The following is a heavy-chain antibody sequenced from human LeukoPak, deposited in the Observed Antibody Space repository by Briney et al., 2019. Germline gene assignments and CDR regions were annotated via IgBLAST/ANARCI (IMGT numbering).Heavy chain of an antibody. CDR1: GGSISSYY. V-gene: IGHV4-59*01. Sequence: PSETLSLTCTVSGGSISSYYWSWIRQPPGKGLEWIGYIYYSGSTYYNPSLKSRVTISLDTSKNQFSLKLSSVTAADTAVYFCARTHDYGGNTDFDYWGRGILVTVSS. CDR2: IYYSGST. J-gene: IGHJ4*02. D-gene: IGHD4-23*01. CDR3: ARTHDYGGNTDFDY.